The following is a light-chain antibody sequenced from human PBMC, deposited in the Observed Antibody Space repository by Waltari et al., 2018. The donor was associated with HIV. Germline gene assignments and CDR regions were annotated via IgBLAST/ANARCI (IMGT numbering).Light chain of an antibody. CDR2: AAA. J-gene: IGKJ1*01. Sequence: DIQLTQSPSSLSASVGDRVTITCRASQNISSYLKLYQQKPGEAPKLLIYAAASLHSGGPSRRSGSRAWTEYTPTISSMQPDDDATNYCQQRYNTPRTFGQGTKVEIK. V-gene: IGKV1-39*01. CDR3: QQRYNTPRT. CDR1: QNISSY.